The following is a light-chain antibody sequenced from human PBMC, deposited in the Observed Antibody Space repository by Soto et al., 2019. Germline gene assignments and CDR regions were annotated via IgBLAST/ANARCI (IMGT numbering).Light chain of an antibody. V-gene: IGKV1-39*01. J-gene: IGKJ4*01. CDR1: QGISSY. Sequence: DIQMTQSPSSLSASVGDRVTITCRASQGISSYLNWYQQRPGKAPKLLIYDASSLRSGVPSRFSGSGSETDFTLTISSLQPEDFATYYCQQSHSTLTFGGGTKVEIK. CDR3: QQSHSTLT. CDR2: DAS.